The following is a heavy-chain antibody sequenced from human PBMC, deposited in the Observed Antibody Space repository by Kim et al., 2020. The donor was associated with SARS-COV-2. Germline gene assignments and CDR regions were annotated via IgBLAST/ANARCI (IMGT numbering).Heavy chain of an antibody. Sequence: GGSLRLSCATSGFTLSLYSMNWVRQSPGKGLEWVSHISGTGTITKNADSVRGRFTISRDNAKNSLFLQMNGLRAEDTAVYYCVRENYWAFDIWGQGTMVTVSS. J-gene: IGHJ3*02. CDR3: VRENYWAFDI. CDR2: ISGTGTIT. D-gene: IGHD2-15*01. V-gene: IGHV3-48*04. CDR1: GFTLSLYS.